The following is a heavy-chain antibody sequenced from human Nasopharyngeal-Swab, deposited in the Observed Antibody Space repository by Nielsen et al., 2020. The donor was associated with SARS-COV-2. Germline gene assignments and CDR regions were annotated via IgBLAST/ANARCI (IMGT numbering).Heavy chain of an antibody. CDR3: ARDTILTPDY. CDR2: IGSDYHNV. J-gene: IGHJ4*02. V-gene: IGHV3-48*02. D-gene: IGHD3-9*01. CDR1: GFSFSIYG. Sequence: GGSLRLSCAASGFSFSIYGMSWVRQAPGKGLEWVSYIGSDYHNVHYADSVKGRFTISRDNAKDSLYLQMNSLRDEDTAVYYCARDTILTPDYWGQGTLVTVSS.